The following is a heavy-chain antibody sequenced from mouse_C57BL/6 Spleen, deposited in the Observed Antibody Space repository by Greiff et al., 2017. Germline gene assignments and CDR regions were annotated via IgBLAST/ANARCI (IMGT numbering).Heavy chain of an antibody. CDR1: GFTFSSYG. D-gene: IGHD2-3*01. Sequence: EVKLVESGGDLVKPGGSLKLSCAASGFTFSSYGMSWVRQTPDKRLEWVATISSGGSSTYSPDSVKGRFTISRDNAKNTLYLQMSSLKSEDTAVYYCARGYDGYYDRFAYWGQGTLVTVSA. CDR3: ARGYDGYYDRFAY. V-gene: IGHV5-6*02. CDR2: ISSGGSST. J-gene: IGHJ3*01.